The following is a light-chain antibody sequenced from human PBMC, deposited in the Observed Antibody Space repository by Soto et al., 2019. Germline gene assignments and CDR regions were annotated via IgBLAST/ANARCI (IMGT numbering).Light chain of an antibody. Sequence: QSVLTQPASVSGSPGQSITISCTGTSSDVGSYNHVSWYQQHPDKAPKVMIYEVTKRPSGVSNRFSGSKSGNTASLTVSGLQPEDEAEYYCCSKASSYTLVFGGGTKVTVL. CDR2: EVT. CDR1: SSDVGSYNH. V-gene: IGLV2-23*02. CDR3: CSKASSYTLV. J-gene: IGLJ3*02.